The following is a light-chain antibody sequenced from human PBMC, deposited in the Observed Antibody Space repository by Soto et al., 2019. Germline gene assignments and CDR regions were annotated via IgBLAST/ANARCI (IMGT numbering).Light chain of an antibody. J-gene: IGKJ5*01. CDR3: QQSYSSPIT. Sequence: AIRMTQSPSSFSASTGDRVTITCRASQGISSYLAWYQQKPGQAPKLLIFAASGLQSGVPSRFSGSGSGTDFTLTISSLQPEDFATYYCQQSYSSPITFGQGTRLEIK. CDR1: QGISSY. V-gene: IGKV1-8*01. CDR2: AAS.